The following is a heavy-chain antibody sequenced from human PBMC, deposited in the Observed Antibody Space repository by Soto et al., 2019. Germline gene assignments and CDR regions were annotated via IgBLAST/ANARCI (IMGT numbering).Heavy chain of an antibody. V-gene: IGHV3-30*18. CDR3: AKEQDSSGYWFFDY. D-gene: IGHD3-22*01. Sequence: QVQLVESGGGVVQPGRSLRLSCAASGFTFSSYGMHWVRQAPGKGLEWVAVISYDGSNKYYADSVKSRFTISRDNSKNTLYLQMNSLRAEDTAVYYCAKEQDSSGYWFFDYWGQGTLVTVSS. CDR2: ISYDGSNK. J-gene: IGHJ4*02. CDR1: GFTFSSYG.